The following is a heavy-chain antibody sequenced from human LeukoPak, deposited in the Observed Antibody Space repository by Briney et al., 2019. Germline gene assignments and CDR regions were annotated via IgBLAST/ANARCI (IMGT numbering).Heavy chain of an antibody. J-gene: IGHJ5*02. CDR1: GYTFTSYY. V-gene: IGHV1-46*01. Sequence: ASVKVSCKASGYTFTSYYIHWVRQAPGRGLEWMGIINPSGGSASYAQKFEGRVTMTRDTSTSTVYMELSSLRAEDTAVYYCARDSKTSSLADPWGQGTLVTVSS. CDR3: ARDSKTSSLADP. D-gene: IGHD2-2*01. CDR2: INPSGGSA.